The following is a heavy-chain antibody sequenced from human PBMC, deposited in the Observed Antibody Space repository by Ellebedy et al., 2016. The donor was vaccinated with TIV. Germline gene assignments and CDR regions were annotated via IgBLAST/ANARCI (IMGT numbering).Heavy chain of an antibody. CDR2: INPNSGGT. V-gene: IGHV1-2*02. CDR3: ARGHQYSGYVY. Sequence: AASVKVSCKASGYTFTGYYMHWVRQPPGQGLEWMGWINPNSGGTNYAQKFQGRVTMTRDTSISTAYMELSGLRSDDTAVYYCARGHQYSGYVYWGQGTLVTVSS. J-gene: IGHJ4*02. D-gene: IGHD5-12*01. CDR1: GYTFTGYY.